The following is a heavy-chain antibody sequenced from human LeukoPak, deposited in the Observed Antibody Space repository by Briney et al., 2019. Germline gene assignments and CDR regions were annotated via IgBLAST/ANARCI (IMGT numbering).Heavy chain of an antibody. Sequence: ASETLSLTCTVSGGSISSSSYYWGWIRQPPGKGLEWIGSIYYSGSIYYNPSLKSRVTISVDTSKNQFSLKLSSVTAADTAEYYCARVGRGYSGYDYRQPFDYWGQGTLVTVSS. V-gene: IGHV4-39*07. CDR2: IYYSGSI. CDR3: ARVGRGYSGYDYRQPFDY. J-gene: IGHJ4*02. CDR1: GGSISSSSYY. D-gene: IGHD5-12*01.